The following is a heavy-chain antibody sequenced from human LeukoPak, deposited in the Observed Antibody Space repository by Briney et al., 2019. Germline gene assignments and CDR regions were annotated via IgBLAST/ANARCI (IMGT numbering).Heavy chain of an antibody. D-gene: IGHD2-21*01. V-gene: IGHV3-74*01. CDR3: ARGLRGLYGMDV. CDR2: IYTDGTRT. J-gene: IGHJ6*04. Sequence: GGSLRLSCAASGFTFSDYWMHWVRQAPGKGLVLVSRIYTDGTRTNYADSVEGRFTISRDNAKNMVYLQINSLRAEDTAVYYCARGLRGLYGMDVWGKGPTVTVSS. CDR1: GFTFSDYW.